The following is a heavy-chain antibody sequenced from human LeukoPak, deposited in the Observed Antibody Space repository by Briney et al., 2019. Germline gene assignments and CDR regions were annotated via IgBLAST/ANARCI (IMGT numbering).Heavy chain of an antibody. CDR1: GFTFSSYG. Sequence: GGSLRLSCAASGFTFSSYGMHWVRQAPGKGLEWVAVISYDGSNKYYADSVKGRFTISRDNSKNTLYLQMNSLRAEDTAVCYCAKEPSMSCGGDCYHADYWGQGTLVTVSS. J-gene: IGHJ4*02. CDR2: ISYDGSNK. CDR3: AKEPSMSCGGDCYHADY. V-gene: IGHV3-30*18. D-gene: IGHD2-21*02.